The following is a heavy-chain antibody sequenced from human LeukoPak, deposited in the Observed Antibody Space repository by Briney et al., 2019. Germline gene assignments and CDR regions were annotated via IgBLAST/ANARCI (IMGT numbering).Heavy chain of an antibody. CDR2: IYSGGST. J-gene: IGHJ6*03. CDR1: GFTVSSNY. D-gene: IGHD5-12*01. CDR3: ARAPRYAYYYYYMDV. Sequence: PGGSLRLSCAASGFTVSSNYMSWVRQAPGKGLEWVSVIYSGGSTYYADSVKGRSTISRDNSKNTLYLQMNSLRAEDTAVYYCARAPRYAYYYYYMDVWGKGTTVTISS. V-gene: IGHV3-53*01.